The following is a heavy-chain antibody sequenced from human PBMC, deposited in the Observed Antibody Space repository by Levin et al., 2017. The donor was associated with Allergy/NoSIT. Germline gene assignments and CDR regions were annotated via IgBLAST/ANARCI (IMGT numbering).Heavy chain of an antibody. V-gene: IGHV3-21*01. D-gene: IGHD7-27*01. CDR3: ARDWNWGFDS. J-gene: IGHJ4*02. CDR2: ISSGFTYI. CDR1: GFTFSTYT. Sequence: GESLKISCAASGFTFSTYTMNWVRQAPGKGLQWVSSISSGFTYIYYADSLKGRFTISRDNAKNSLYLQLNSLRAEDTAVYYCARDWNWGFDSWGQGTLVTVSS.